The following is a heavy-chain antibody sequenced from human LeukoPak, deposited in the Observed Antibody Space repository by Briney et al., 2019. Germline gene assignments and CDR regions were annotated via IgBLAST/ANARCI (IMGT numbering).Heavy chain of an antibody. V-gene: IGHV3-48*03. CDR2: ISSSGSTI. Sequence: AGGSLRLSCAASGFTFSSYEMNWVRQAPGKGLEWVSYISSSGSTIYYADSVKGRFTISRDNAKNSLYLQMNSLRADDTAVYYCATGEVWLREYFQHWGQGTLVTVSS. D-gene: IGHD3-22*01. CDR3: ATGEVWLREYFQH. CDR1: GFTFSSYE. J-gene: IGHJ1*01.